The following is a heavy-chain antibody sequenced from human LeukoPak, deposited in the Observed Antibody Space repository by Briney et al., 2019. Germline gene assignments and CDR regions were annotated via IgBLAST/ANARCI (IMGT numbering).Heavy chain of an antibody. Sequence: SETLSLTCSVSGDSISSYYWSWIRQPPGKGLEWIGYVYYTGSTTYNPSLKSRVTISVDTSKTQFSLKLTSVTAADTAVYYCARGAAAMVRGVIIPYFDFWGQGTLVTVSS. V-gene: IGHV4-59*08. CDR3: ARGAAAMVRGVIIPYFDF. CDR1: GDSISSYY. CDR2: VYYTGST. D-gene: IGHD3-10*01. J-gene: IGHJ4*02.